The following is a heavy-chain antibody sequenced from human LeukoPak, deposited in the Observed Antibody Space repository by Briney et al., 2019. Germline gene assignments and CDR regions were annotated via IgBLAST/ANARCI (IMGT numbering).Heavy chain of an antibody. Sequence: GGSLRLSCAASGFTFSSYSMNWVRQAPGKGLEWVSGISWKSGSIGYADSVKGRFTISRDNAKNSLYLQMNSLRAEDTAVYYCARPAYCGGNCYYFPDYWGQGTLVTVSS. CDR2: ISWKSGSI. CDR1: GFTFSSYS. CDR3: ARPAYCGGNCYYFPDY. D-gene: IGHD2-21*02. J-gene: IGHJ4*02. V-gene: IGHV3-48*04.